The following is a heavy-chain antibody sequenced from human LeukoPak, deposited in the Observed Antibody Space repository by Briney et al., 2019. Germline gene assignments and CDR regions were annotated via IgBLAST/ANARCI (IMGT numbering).Heavy chain of an antibody. CDR2: LYYSERT. Sequence: SETLSLTCTVSGASVRSARYYCNWIRQPPGKGLEWIGNLYYSERTNYNPSLKSRVTISVDMSENQFSLTVSSVTAADTAVYYCARDLEYSTSAWGQGTLVTVSS. J-gene: IGHJ4*02. D-gene: IGHD6-13*01. V-gene: IGHV4-61*01. CDR1: GASVRSARYY. CDR3: ARDLEYSTSA.